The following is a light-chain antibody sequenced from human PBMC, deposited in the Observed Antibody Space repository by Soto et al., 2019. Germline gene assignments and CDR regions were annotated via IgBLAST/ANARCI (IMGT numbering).Light chain of an antibody. CDR3: SSYAGSNTLV. Sequence: QSALTQPPSASGSPGQSVTISCTGTSSDIGGYNFVYWYQQHPGKAPKLLIYAVSKRPSGVPDRPSGSKSANTASLTVSGLQAEDEAYYNCSSYAGSNTLVFGGGTQLTVL. V-gene: IGLV2-8*01. CDR1: SSDIGGYNF. J-gene: IGLJ2*01. CDR2: AVS.